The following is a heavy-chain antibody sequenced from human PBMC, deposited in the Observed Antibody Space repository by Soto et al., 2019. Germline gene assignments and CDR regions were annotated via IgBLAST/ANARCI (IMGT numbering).Heavy chain of an antibody. CDR1: GFTFSTYG. Sequence: QVHLVESGGGVVQPGRSLRLSCTGSGFTFSTYGLHWVRQAPGKGLEWVVGVSLDGSSEAYADSVKGRFTISRDNSNNTLYLEMNSLRTGDTAVYYCAKDPHVGWPPTRPSYFDAWGQGTVVTVSS. D-gene: IGHD2-15*01. V-gene: IGHV3-30*18. J-gene: IGHJ4*02. CDR3: AKDPHVGWPPTRPSYFDA. CDR2: VSLDGSSE.